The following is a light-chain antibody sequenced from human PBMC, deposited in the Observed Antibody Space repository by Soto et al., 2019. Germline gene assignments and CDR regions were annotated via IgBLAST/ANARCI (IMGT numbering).Light chain of an antibody. CDR3: QQFGGSPS. J-gene: IGKJ1*01. CDR2: GAS. V-gene: IGKV3-20*01. Sequence: GKGDTLSCKASQSVSSTYLTWYQQKPGQAPRLLIYGASSRATGIPDRFSGSGSGTDFTLTISRLEPEDFAVYYCQQFGGSPSFGQGTKVDIK. CDR1: QSVSSTY.